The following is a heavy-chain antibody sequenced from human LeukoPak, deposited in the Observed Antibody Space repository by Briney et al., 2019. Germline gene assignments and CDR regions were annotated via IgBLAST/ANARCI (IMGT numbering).Heavy chain of an antibody. CDR3: GSIAGGASGDF. CDR2: ISYDGSNK. V-gene: IGHV3-30-3*01. J-gene: IGHJ4*02. Sequence: GGSLRLSCAASGFTFSSYTLHWVRQGPGKGLEWVAVISYDGSNKYYADSVRGRFTISRDNSKNTLYLQMNSLSAEHTAVYYCGSIAGGASGDFWGQGTLVTVSS. D-gene: IGHD3-10*01. CDR1: GFTFSSYT.